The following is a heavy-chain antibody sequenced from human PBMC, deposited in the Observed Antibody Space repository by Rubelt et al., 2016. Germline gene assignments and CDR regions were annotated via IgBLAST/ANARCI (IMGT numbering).Heavy chain of an antibody. J-gene: IGHJ4*02. V-gene: IGHV4-39*01. CDR1: GGSVSSGSYY. D-gene: IGHD4-17*01. CDR2: IYFSGST. Sequence: QLQLQESGPGLVKPSETLSLTCTVSGGSVSSGSYYWGWIRQPPGKGLEWIGNIYFSGSTYYNPSLKRRVTISVDTSKNQFSLKLSSVTAADTAVYYCARAENYGDPFYFDYWGQGTLVTVSS. CDR3: ARAENYGDPFYFDY.